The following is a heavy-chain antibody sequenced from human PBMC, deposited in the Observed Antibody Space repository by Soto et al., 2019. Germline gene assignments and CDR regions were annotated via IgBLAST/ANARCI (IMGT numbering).Heavy chain of an antibody. D-gene: IGHD3-22*01. CDR2: ISGSGGST. V-gene: IGHV3-23*01. CDR3: VRATYFSDSSGYTRCFDY. CDR1: GFTFTRYS. Sequence: TGGSLRLSCAASGFTFTRYSMNWVRQAPGKGLEWVSAISGSGGSTYYADSVKGRFTISRDNSKNTLYLQMNSLKTEDTAVYYCVRATYFSDSSGYTRCFDYWGQGTLVTVSS. J-gene: IGHJ4*02.